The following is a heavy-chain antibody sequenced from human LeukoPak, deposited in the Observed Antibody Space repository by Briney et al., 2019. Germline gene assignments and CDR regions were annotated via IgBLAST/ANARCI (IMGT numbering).Heavy chain of an antibody. D-gene: IGHD2-2*01. CDR1: GGSISSSSYY. Sequence: SETLSLTCTVSGGSISSSSYYWGWLRQPPGKGLEWIGSIYYSGSTYYNPSLKSRVTISVDTSNDQFSLKLSSVTAADTAVYYCASLVVPAAPNYYYYMDVWGKGTTVTVSS. J-gene: IGHJ6*03. V-gene: IGHV4-39*01. CDR3: ASLVVPAAPNYYYYMDV. CDR2: IYYSGST.